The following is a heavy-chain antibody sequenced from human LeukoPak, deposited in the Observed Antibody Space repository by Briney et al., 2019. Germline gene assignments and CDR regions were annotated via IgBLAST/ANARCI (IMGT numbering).Heavy chain of an antibody. Sequence: SLRLSCAASGFTFDDYAMHWVRQAPGKGLEWVSGITWNSGSIGYADSVKGRFTISRDNAKNSLYLQMNSLRAEDTALYYCAKDVRDGYNLDYFDYWGQGTLVTVSS. CDR2: ITWNSGSI. CDR3: AKDVRDGYNLDYFDY. CDR1: GFTFDDYA. J-gene: IGHJ4*02. D-gene: IGHD5-24*01. V-gene: IGHV3-9*01.